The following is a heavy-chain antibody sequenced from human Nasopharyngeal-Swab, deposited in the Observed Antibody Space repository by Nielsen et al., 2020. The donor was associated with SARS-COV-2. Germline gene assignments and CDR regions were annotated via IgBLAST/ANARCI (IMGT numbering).Heavy chain of an antibody. Sequence: GSLRLSCKGSGYSFTSYYIGWVRQMPGKGLEWMGIIYPGDSDTRYSPSFQGRVTISADKSISTAYLQWSSLRASDAAMYYCARSHESSGWTFGYWGQGTLVTVSS. CDR2: IYPGDSDT. J-gene: IGHJ4*02. CDR1: GYSFTSYY. D-gene: IGHD6-19*01. V-gene: IGHV5-51*01. CDR3: ARSHESSGWTFGY.